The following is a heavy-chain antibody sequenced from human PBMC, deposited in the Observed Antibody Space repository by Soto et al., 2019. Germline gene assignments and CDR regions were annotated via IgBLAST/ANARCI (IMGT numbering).Heavy chain of an antibody. J-gene: IGHJ2*01. V-gene: IGHV3-74*01. CDR3: ARVGQGFWYFDL. CDR1: GFTFSSYW. Sequence: EVQLVESGGGLAQPGGSLRLSCAASGFTFSSYWMHWVRQAPGKGLVWVSRINTDGSTTSYADSVKGRFTISRDNAKNTVYLQMNSLTAEDTAVYYCARVGQGFWYFDLWGRATLVTVSS. CDR2: INTDGSTT.